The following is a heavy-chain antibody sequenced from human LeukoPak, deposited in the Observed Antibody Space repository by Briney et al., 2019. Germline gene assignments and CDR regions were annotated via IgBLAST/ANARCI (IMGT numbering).Heavy chain of an antibody. V-gene: IGHV1-2*02. CDR2: INPNTGAT. CDR3: ARDRVGSGWPRPWYFEF. CDR1: GYTFTGYY. Sequence: ASVTVSCKPSGYTFTGYYLHWVRQAPGQGLEWMGWINPNTGATIYAEKFQGRVTMTRDTSIDTAYMEMRSLRSDDTAVYYCARDRVGSGWPRPWYFEFWGLGTLITVSS. D-gene: IGHD6-19*01. J-gene: IGHJ4*02.